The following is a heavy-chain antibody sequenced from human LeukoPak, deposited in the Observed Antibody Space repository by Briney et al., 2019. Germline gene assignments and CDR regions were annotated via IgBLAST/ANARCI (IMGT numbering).Heavy chain of an antibody. J-gene: IGHJ4*02. V-gene: IGHV3-30*02. CDR1: GFTFSSFG. D-gene: IGHD5-24*01. CDR2: IRSDGSNK. Sequence: GGSLRLSCAASGFTFSSFGMHWVRQAPGKGLEGVAFIRSDGSNKYYPDSVKGRFTISRDNSKNTLYLQMNSLRAEDTAVYYCAKDLGQMATRSVDYFDYWGQGTLVTVSS. CDR3: AKDLGQMATRSVDYFDY.